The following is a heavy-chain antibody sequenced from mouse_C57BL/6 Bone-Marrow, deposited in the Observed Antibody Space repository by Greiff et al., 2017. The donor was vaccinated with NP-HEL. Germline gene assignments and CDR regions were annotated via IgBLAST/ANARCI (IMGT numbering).Heavy chain of an antibody. CDR3: AKKALYGSSFWYFDV. D-gene: IGHD1-1*01. Sequence: QVQLQQSGPGLVQPSQSLSITCTVSGFSLTSYGVHWVRQSPGKGLEWLGVIWRGGSTDYNAAFMSRLSITKDNSKSQVFFKMNSLQADDTAIYYCAKKALYGSSFWYFDVWGTGTTVTVSS. CDR2: IWRGGST. V-gene: IGHV2-5*01. CDR1: GFSLTSYG. J-gene: IGHJ1*03.